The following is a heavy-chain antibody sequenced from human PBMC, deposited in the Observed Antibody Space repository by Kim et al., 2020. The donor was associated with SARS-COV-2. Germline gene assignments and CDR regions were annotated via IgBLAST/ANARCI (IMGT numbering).Heavy chain of an antibody. CDR1: GGSISSGGYY. CDR2: IYYSGST. V-gene: IGHV4-31*03. CDR3: ARGPLKNPVPLGYYYYCGMDV. J-gene: IGHJ6*02. Sequence: SETLSLTCTVSGGSISSGGYYWSWIRQHPGKGLEWIGYIYYSGSTYYNPSLKSRVTISVDTSKNQFSLKLSSVTAADTAVYYCARGPLKNPVPLGYYYYCGMDVGGQGTTVTVSS.